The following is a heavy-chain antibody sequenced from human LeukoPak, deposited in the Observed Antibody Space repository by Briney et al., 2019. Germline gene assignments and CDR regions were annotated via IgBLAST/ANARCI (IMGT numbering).Heavy chain of an antibody. CDR2: IYPGDSDT. J-gene: IGHJ3*02. CDR1: GSSFTSYW. CDR3: ARREDSGSYSDAFDI. D-gene: IGHD1-26*01. Sequence: HGASLKISCKGSGSSFTSYWIGWVRPLPGKGLEWMGIIYPGDSDTRYSPSFQGQVTISADKSISTAYLQWSSLKASDTAMYYCARREDSGSYSDAFDIWGQGTMVTVSS. V-gene: IGHV5-51*01.